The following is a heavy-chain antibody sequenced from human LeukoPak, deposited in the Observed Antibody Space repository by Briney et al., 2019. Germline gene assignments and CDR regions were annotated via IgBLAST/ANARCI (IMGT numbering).Heavy chain of an antibody. CDR1: GGSFSGYY. Sequence: PSETLSLTCAVYGGSFSGYYWSWIRQPPGKGLEWIGYIYYGGSTNYNPSLKSRVTISVDTSKNQFSLKLSSVTAADTAVYYCARDRYSYDFWSGYPLNNYYYYGMDVWGQGTTVTVSS. D-gene: IGHD3-3*01. V-gene: IGHV4-59*01. CDR2: IYYGGST. J-gene: IGHJ6*02. CDR3: ARDRYSYDFWSGYPLNNYYYYGMDV.